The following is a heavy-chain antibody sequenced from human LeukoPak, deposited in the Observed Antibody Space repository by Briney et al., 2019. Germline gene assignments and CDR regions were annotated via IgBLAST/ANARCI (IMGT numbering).Heavy chain of an antibody. CDR1: GGTFSSYA. V-gene: IGHV1-69*13. J-gene: IGHJ5*02. Sequence: SVKVSCKASGGTFSSYAISWVRQAPGQGLEWMGGIIPIFGTANYAQKFQGRVTITADESTSTAYMELSSLRSEDTAMYYCARPPEYYDILTGYLPWGQGTLVTVSS. CDR3: ARPPEYYDILTGYLP. CDR2: IIPIFGTA. D-gene: IGHD3-9*01.